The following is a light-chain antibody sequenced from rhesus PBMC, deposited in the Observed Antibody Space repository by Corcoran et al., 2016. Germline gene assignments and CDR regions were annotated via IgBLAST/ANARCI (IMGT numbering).Light chain of an antibody. Sequence: DIVMTQTPVPLPVIPGEPASIPCRASQSLLESDGFTHLHWYLQNPGQSPQLLIYLVSNRASGVPDRFSGSGSGIDFTLKISSVEAEDVGVYYCMQTLQPPLTFSGGTKVDIK. CDR2: LVS. V-gene: IGKV2-78*01. CDR3: MQTLQPPLT. J-gene: IGKJ4*01. CDR1: QSLLESDGFTH.